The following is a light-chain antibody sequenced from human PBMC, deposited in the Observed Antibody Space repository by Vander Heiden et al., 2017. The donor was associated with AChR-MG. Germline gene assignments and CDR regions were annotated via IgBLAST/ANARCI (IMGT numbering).Light chain of an antibody. Sequence: QSTLTQPASVSGSPGQPITISCTATIGDVGAYDYVSWYQQHPGEAHKVMIYGVGQRHSGVANRFSGSKAGNTASLTISGLQAEDEADYYCSSYTRSTTVLFGGGTKLTVL. CDR3: SSYTRSTTVL. V-gene: IGLV2-14*01. J-gene: IGLJ2*01. CDR1: IGDVGAYDY. CDR2: GVG.